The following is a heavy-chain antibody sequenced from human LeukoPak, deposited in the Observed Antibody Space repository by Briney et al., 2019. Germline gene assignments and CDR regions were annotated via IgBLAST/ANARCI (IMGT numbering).Heavy chain of an antibody. V-gene: IGHV4-34*01. CDR3: ARGGEYSSSSGYYYYYYYMDV. D-gene: IGHD6-6*01. CDR2: INHSGST. J-gene: IGHJ6*03. CDR1: GYSISSGYY. Sequence: PSETLSLTCAVSGYSISSGYYWSWIRQPPGKGLEWIGEINHSGSTNYNPSLKSRVTISVDTSKNQFSLKLSSVTAADTAVYYCARGGEYSSSSGYYYYYYYMDVWGKGTTVTVSS.